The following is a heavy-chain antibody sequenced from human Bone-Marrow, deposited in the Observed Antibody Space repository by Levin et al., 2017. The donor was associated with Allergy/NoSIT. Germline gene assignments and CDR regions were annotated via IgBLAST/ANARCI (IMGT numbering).Heavy chain of an antibody. J-gene: IGHJ6*02. CDR3: ARDQIFGVVIGMHV. CDR1: GYTFTGYY. CDR2: INPNSGGT. V-gene: IGHV1-2*02. Sequence: ASVKVSCKASGYTFTGYYMHWVRQAPGQGLEWMGWINPNSGGTNYAQKFQGRVTMTRDTSISTAYMELSRLRSDDTAVYYCARDQIFGVVIGMHVWGQGTTVTVSS. D-gene: IGHD3-3*01.